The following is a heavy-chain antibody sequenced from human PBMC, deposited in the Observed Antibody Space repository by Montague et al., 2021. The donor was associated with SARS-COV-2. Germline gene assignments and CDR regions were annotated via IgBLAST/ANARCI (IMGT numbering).Heavy chain of an antibody. CDR1: GASIRSGDYF. V-gene: IGHV4-39*01. D-gene: IGHD3-16*01. Sequence: SETLSLTCTVSGASIRSGDYFWGWIRQPPGKGLEWVGSILYTGSTFDSPSLRSRLTLSVDTSKNQFSLKLRSVTAADTAVYYCARRHYWYYDGGFDCWGQGTLVTVSS. CDR3: ARRHYWYYDGGFDC. CDR2: ILYTGST. J-gene: IGHJ4*02.